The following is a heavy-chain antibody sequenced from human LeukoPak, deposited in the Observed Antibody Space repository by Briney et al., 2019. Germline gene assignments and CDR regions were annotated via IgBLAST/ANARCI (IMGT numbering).Heavy chain of an antibody. CDR1: GYTFTGYY. V-gene: IGHV1-2*02. D-gene: IGHD1-14*01. CDR3: ARGTGLHYYYYMVV. J-gene: IGHJ6*03. CDR2: INPNSGGT. Sequence: GASVKVSCKASGYTFTGYYMHWVRQAPGQGLEWMGWINPNSGGTNYAQKFQGRVTMTRDTSISTAYMELSRLRSDDTAVYYCARGTGLHYYYYMVVWGKGTTVTVSS.